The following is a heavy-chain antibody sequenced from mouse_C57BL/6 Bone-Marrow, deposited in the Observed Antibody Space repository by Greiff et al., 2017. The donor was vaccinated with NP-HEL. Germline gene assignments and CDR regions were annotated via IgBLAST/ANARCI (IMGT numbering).Heavy chain of an antibody. CDR2: INYDGSST. J-gene: IGHJ4*01. CDR1: GFTFSDYY. Sequence: EVLLVESEGGLVQPGSSMKLSCTTSGFTFSDYYMAWVRQVPEKGLDWVANINYDGSSTYYLDSLKSRFIISRDNAKNILYLQRSSLKSEDTATYYSARDEGLRRRTYAMDYGGQGTPVTVSA. V-gene: IGHV5-16*01. D-gene: IGHD2-4*01. CDR3: ARDEGLRRRTYAMDY.